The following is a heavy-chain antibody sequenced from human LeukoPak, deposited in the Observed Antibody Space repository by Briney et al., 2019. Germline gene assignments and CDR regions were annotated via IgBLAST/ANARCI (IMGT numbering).Heavy chain of an antibody. J-gene: IGHJ4*02. CDR1: GGTFSSYA. CDR3: AREGCSSTSCSGLDY. CDR2: IIPIFGTA. Sequence: SVKVSCKASGGTFSSYAISWVRQAPGQGLEWMGGIIPIFGTANYAQKFQGRVTIATDESTSTAYMELSSLRSEDTAVYYCAREGCSSTSCSGLDYWGQGTLVTVSS. V-gene: IGHV1-69*05. D-gene: IGHD2-2*01.